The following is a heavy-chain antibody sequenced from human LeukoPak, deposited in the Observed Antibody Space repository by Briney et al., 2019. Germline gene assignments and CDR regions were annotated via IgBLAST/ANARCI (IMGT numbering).Heavy chain of an antibody. CDR2: ISSTSRTI. CDR3: ARDPLRWLQNNYYYYYMDV. V-gene: IGHV3-48*02. D-gene: IGHD5-24*01. J-gene: IGHJ6*03. Sequence: GVSLRLSCAASGFTFSRYGMNWVRQAPGKGLEWVSYISSTSRTIYDADSVKGRFTISRDNAKNSLYLQMNSLRDEDTAVYYCARDPLRWLQNNYYYYYMDVWGKGTTVTVSS. CDR1: GFTFSRYG.